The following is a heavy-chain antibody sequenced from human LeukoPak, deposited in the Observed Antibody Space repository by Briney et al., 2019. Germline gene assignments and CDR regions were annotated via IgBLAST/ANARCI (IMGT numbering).Heavy chain of an antibody. J-gene: IGHJ4*02. CDR2: IYYSGST. CDR3: ARLGDRNSGYSYGYPVGY. D-gene: IGHD5-18*01. V-gene: IGHV4-39*01. CDR1: GGSISSSSYY. Sequence: ASETLSLTCTVSGGSISSSSYYWGWIRQPPGKGLEWIGSIYYSGSTYYNPSLKSRVTISVDTSKNQFSLKLSSVTAADTAVYYCARLGDRNSGYSYGYPVGYWGQGTLVTVSS.